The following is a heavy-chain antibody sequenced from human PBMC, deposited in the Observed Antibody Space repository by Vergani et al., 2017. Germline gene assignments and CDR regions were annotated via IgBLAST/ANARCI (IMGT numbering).Heavy chain of an antibody. CDR1: GFTFDDYA. D-gene: IGHD2-8*01. V-gene: IGHV3-9*01. CDR3: AILGMVYAFYY. CDR2: ISWNSGSI. Sequence: EVQLVESGGGLVQPGRSLRLSCAASGFTFDDYAMHWVRQAPGKGLEWVSGISWNSGSIGYADSVKGRFTISRDNAKNSLYLQMNSLRVEDTAVYYCAILGMVYAFYYWGQGTLVTVSS. J-gene: IGHJ4*02.